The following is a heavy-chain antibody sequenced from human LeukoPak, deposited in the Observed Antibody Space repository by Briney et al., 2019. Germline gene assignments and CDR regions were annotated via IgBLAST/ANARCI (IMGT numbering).Heavy chain of an antibody. Sequence: SETLSLTCAVYGGSSSGNNWSWIWNPQGPGLGLMGVIKHSGITNNNPSLKSRVTISVDTSKNQFSLKLSSVTAADPAVYYCARVRGGYSYGYGTFDPWGQGTLVTVSS. CDR2: IKHSGIT. J-gene: IGHJ5*02. CDR1: GGSSSGNN. V-gene: IGHV4-34*01. D-gene: IGHD5-18*01. CDR3: ARVRGGYSYGYGTFDP.